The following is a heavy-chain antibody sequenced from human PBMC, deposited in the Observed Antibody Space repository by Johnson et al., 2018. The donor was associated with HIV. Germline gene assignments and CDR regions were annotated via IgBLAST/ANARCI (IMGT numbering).Heavy chain of an antibody. CDR1: GFTFSNAW. CDR3: NTDRVDGGGSYYNAFDI. CDR2: IKSKTDGGTI. J-gene: IGHJ3*02. D-gene: IGHD1-26*01. V-gene: IGHV3-15*01. Sequence: MQLVESGGDLVEPGESLRLSCVASGFTFSNAWMHWVRQAPGKGLEWVGRIKSKTDGGTIDYAAPVKGRFTISRDDSKNTLYLQMNSLKTEDTALYYCNTDRVDGGGSYYNAFDIWGQGTMVTVSS.